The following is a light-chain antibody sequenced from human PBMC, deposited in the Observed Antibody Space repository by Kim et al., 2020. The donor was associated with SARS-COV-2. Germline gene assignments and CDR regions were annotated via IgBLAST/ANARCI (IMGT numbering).Light chain of an antibody. V-gene: IGLV3-19*01. CDR3: NSRDSNDNVV. Sequence: VALGQTVRITCQGASLRSYYATWYQQKPGQAPILVIYGKTNRPSGIPDRFSGSSSGNTASLTITGTQAGDEADYYCNSRDSNDNVVFGGGTQLTVL. CDR2: GKT. CDR1: SLRSYY. J-gene: IGLJ2*01.